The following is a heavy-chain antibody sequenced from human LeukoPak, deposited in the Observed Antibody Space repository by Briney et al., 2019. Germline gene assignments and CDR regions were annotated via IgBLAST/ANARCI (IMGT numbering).Heavy chain of an antibody. CDR2: IIPIFGTA. CDR1: GGTFSSYA. V-gene: IGHV1-69*13. Sequence: SVKVSCKASGGTFSSYAISWVRQAPGQGLEWMGGIIPIFGTANYAQKFQGRVTITADESTSTAYMELSSLRSEDTAVYYCARSRFIVVVPAAMLGNWFDPWGQGTLVTVSP. D-gene: IGHD2-2*01. J-gene: IGHJ5*02. CDR3: ARSRFIVVVPAAMLGNWFDP.